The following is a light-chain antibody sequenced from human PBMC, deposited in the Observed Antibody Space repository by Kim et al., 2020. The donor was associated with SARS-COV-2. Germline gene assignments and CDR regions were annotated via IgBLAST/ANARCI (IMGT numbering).Light chain of an antibody. CDR1: SNDIGVYYY. Sequence: QSVTLASTGTSNDIGVYYYVSWYQQHAGNAPKLMIYEVSKRPSGVPDRFSGSKSGNTASLTVSGLQAEDEADYYCSSYAGSNNLGVFGGGTQLTVL. V-gene: IGLV2-8*01. CDR2: EVS. J-gene: IGLJ3*02. CDR3: SSYAGSNNLGV.